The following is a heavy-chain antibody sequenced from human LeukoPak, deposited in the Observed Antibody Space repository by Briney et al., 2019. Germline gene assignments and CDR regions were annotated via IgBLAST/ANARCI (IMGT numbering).Heavy chain of an antibody. J-gene: IGHJ4*02. Sequence: PGGSLRLSCAASGFTFDDYAMHWVRQAPGKGLEWVSGISWNSGSIGYADSVKGRFTISRDNAKNSLYLQMNSLRAEDTALYYCAKETDILTGYYYFDYWGQGTLVTVSS. D-gene: IGHD3-9*01. CDR2: ISWNSGSI. CDR1: GFTFDDYA. V-gene: IGHV3-9*01. CDR3: AKETDILTGYYYFDY.